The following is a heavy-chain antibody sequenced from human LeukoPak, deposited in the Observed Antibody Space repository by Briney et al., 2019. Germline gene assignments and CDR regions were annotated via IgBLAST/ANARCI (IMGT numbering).Heavy chain of an antibody. CDR1: GFTFSNYG. D-gene: IGHD6-19*01. V-gene: IGHV3-21*04. Sequence: GGSLRLSCAASGFTFSNYGMTWVRQAPGKGLEWVSSVSGSRSTYYADSVKGRFTISRDNAKNSLYLQMNSLRAEDTALYYCAKDIRATSVAGTSGFDNWGQGTLVTVSS. CDR3: AKDIRATSVAGTSGFDN. J-gene: IGHJ4*02. CDR2: VSGSRST.